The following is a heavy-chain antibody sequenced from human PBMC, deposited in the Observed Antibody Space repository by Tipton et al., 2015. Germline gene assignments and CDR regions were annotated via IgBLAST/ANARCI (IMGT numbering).Heavy chain of an antibody. J-gene: IGHJ4*02. CDR1: GGSISREY. Sequence: LRLSGTDSGGSISREYWSWNRQPSAKGLGWIGYVFYTGSTYYNPSLESRVTISVDTFANQFSLKLSTVTAADTAVYYCARDRPGANYFDYWGQGTLVTVSS. D-gene: IGHD7-27*01. V-gene: IGHV4-59*01. CDR3: ARDRPGANYFDY. CDR2: VFYTGST.